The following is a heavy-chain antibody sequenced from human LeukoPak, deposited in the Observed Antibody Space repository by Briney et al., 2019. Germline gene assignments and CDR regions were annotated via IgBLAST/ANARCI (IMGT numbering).Heavy chain of an antibody. V-gene: IGHV4-59*08. CDR3: ARHARVEAPAAWFDP. CDR1: GGSISSYY. D-gene: IGHD2-15*01. J-gene: IGHJ5*02. Sequence: PSETLSLTCTVSGGSISSYYWSWIRQPPGKGLEWIGYIYYSGSTNYNPSLKSRVTISVDTSKNQFSLKLSSVTAADTAVYYCARHARVEAPAAWFDPWGQGTLVTVSS. CDR2: IYYSGST.